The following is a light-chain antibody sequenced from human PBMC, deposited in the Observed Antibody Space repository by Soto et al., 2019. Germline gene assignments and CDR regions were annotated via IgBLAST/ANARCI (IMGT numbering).Light chain of an antibody. V-gene: IGKV3-11*01. CDR2: DAS. J-gene: IGKJ5*01. Sequence: EIVLTQPPGTLSLSPGERATLSCRASQSVSTYLAWYQQKSGQAPRLLIYDASNRATGIPARFSGSGSGTDFTLTISSLEPEDFAVYYCQQRSNWITFGQGTRLEIK. CDR3: QQRSNWIT. CDR1: QSVSTY.